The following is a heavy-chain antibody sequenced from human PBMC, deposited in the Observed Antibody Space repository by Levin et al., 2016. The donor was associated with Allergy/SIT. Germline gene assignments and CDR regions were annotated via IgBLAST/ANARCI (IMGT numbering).Heavy chain of an antibody. CDR1: GYTFTGYY. CDR3: ARSGGPAAMEYGMDV. CDR2: INPNSGGT. Sequence: ASVKVSCKASGYTFTGYYMHWVRQAPGQGLEWMGWINPNSGGTNYAQKFQGWVTMTRDTSISTAYMELSRLRSDDTAVYYCARSGGPAAMEYGMDVWGQGTTVTVSS. J-gene: IGHJ6*02. V-gene: IGHV1-2*04. D-gene: IGHD2-2*01.